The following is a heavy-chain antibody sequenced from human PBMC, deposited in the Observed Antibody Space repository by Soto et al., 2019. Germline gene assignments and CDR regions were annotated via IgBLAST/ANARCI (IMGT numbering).Heavy chain of an antibody. CDR3: AKRSFLDGSGSYHFDY. V-gene: IGHV3-23*01. CDR1: GFPFSNYA. Sequence: EVQLLESGGALVQPGGSLRLSCAASGFPFSNYAMGWVRQAPGKGLEWVSSISGSGGSTYYADSVKGRFTISRDNSKNTLYLQMNSLRAEDTAVYYCAKRSFLDGSGSYHFDYWGQGTLVTVSS. CDR2: ISGSGGST. D-gene: IGHD3-10*01. J-gene: IGHJ4*02.